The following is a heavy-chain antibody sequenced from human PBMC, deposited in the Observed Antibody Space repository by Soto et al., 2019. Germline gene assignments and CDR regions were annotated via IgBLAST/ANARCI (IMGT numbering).Heavy chain of an antibody. D-gene: IGHD6-13*01. CDR2: IIGSGNII. V-gene: IGHV3-23*01. CDR3: ARAISSSWSYFDY. J-gene: IGHJ4*02. CDR1: GFTFNNYA. Sequence: GSLRLSCAASGFTFNNYAMSWVRQAPGRGLEWVSAIIGSGNIIHYADSVKGRFTISRDNSKNTLYLQMSSLRAEDTAVYYCARAISSSWSYFDYWGQGTLVTVSS.